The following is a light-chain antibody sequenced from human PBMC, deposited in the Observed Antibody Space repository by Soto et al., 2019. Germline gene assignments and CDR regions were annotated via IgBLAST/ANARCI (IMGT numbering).Light chain of an antibody. V-gene: IGKV3D-20*01. CDR3: QQYSSSPYP. J-gene: IGKJ2*01. Sequence: EIVLTQSPVTLSLSPGERATLSCGASQTVSSGYLAWYQQRPGLAPRLLIYDASSRATGIPDRFSGSGSGTDFSLTISRLEPEDFAVYYCQQYSSSPYPYGQGTKLEIK. CDR2: DAS. CDR1: QTVSSGY.